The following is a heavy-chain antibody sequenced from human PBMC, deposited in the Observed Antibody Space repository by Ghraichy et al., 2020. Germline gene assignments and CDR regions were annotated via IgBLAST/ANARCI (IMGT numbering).Heavy chain of an antibody. J-gene: IGHJ4*02. Sequence: GGSLRLSCAASGFIFSNYGMNWVRQAPGKGLDWVSGISGSGGITYYADSVEGRFTISRDNSENTLYLQMNSLRAEDTAVYYCAKDEVPARGGTLDYWGRGTLVIVSS. CDR2: ISGSGGIT. CDR1: GFIFSNYG. D-gene: IGHD2-2*01. CDR3: AKDEVPARGGTLDY. V-gene: IGHV3-23*01.